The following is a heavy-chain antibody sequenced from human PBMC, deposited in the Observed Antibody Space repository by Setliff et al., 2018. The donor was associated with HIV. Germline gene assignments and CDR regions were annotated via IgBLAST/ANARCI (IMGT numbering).Heavy chain of an antibody. CDR3: ARAISAAGIAPFDF. CDR1: GYSISSGHY. J-gene: IGHJ4*02. Sequence: PSETLSLTCAVSGYSISSGHYWGWIRQPPGKGLEWIGSIYHSGTTYDNPSLKSRVTISVDTSKNQFSLKLSSVTAADTAVYYCARAISAAGIAPFDFWGQGTLVTVSS. V-gene: IGHV4-38-2*01. D-gene: IGHD6-13*01. CDR2: IYHSGTT.